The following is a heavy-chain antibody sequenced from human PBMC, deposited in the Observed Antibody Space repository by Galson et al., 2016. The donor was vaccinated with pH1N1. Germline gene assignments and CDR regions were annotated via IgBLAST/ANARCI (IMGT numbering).Heavy chain of an antibody. CDR1: GYSFTNYW. J-gene: IGHJ4*02. CDR2: IYPGDSDT. Sequence: QSGAEVKKPGESLKISCRGSGYSFTNYWIAWVRQMPGKGLEWVGIIYPGDSDTRYSPSFQGRVTISADKSITTAYLQWSSLKALDTAMYYCARWGGEFYDFWSGSDGYWGQGTLVTVSS. V-gene: IGHV5-51*01. D-gene: IGHD3-3*01. CDR3: ARWGGEFYDFWSGSDGY.